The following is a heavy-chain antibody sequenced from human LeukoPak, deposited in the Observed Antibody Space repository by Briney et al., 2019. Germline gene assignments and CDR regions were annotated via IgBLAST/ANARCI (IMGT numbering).Heavy chain of an antibody. CDR1: GYRFTSYW. D-gene: IGHD5-24*01. Sequence: PGESLQISCKGSGYRFTSYWIGWVRPLPGKGLEWMGIIYPGDSDTRYSPSFQGQVTISADKSISTAYLQWSSLKASDTAMYYCARPGRDGYNLDAFDIGGQGTMVTVS. V-gene: IGHV5-51*01. J-gene: IGHJ3*02. CDR3: ARPGRDGYNLDAFDI. CDR2: IYPGDSDT.